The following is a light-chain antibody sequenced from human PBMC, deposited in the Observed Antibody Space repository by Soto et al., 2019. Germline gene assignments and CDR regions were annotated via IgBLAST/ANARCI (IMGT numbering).Light chain of an antibody. CDR3: QQRSNWPLIT. V-gene: IGKV3-11*01. CDR2: DTS. Sequence: EIVLTQSPATLSLSPGERAPLSCRASQRVNNYLAWYQQKPGQAPRLLLYDTSNRATGIPARFSGSGSGTDFTLTISSLEPEDFAIYYCQQRSNWPLITFGQGTRLEIK. CDR1: QRVNNY. J-gene: IGKJ5*01.